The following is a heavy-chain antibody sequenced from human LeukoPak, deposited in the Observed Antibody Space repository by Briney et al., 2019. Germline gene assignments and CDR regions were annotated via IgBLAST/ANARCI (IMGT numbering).Heavy chain of an antibody. V-gene: IGHV3-33*01. J-gene: IGHJ4*02. D-gene: IGHD5-12*01. CDR1: GFAFSGYG. CDR3: ARGIYSGYHYFDY. CDR2: IWSDGSNK. Sequence: PGGSLRLSCAASGFAFSGYGMHWVHQPPGKGPEWVAVIWSDGSNKYYEDSVKGRFTITRDNSKNTLYLQMNSLRAEDTAVYYCARGIYSGYHYFDYWGQGTLVTVSS.